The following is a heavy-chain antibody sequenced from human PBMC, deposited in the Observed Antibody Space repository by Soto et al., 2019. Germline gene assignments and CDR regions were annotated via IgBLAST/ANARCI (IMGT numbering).Heavy chain of an antibody. CDR2: STHTGNT. CDR1: GYTFSHYV. CDR3: ARSGEHPLDY. J-gene: IGHJ4*02. D-gene: IGHD3-10*01. Sequence: ASVKVSCKTSGYTFSHYVINWVRQAPGQGLEWMRFSTHTGNTNYAQNFQGRVAMTTDTSTSTSYMGVRSLRHDDTAVYYCARSGEHPLDYWGQGTPVTVSS. V-gene: IGHV1-18*01.